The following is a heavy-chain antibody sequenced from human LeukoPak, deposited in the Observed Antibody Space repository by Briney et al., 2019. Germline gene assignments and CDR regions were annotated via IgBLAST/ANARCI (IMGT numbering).Heavy chain of an antibody. V-gene: IGHV5-51*01. CDR1: GYIFSTTG. CDR2: IFPRDSDT. Sequence: GESLKISCKTSGYIFSTTGIGWVRQLPGKGLEWMGIIFPRDSDTRYSPSFRGQVTISADTSISTAYLQWSSLKASDTAIYYCARQGPSDYWGQGTLVTVSS. J-gene: IGHJ4*02. CDR3: ARQGPSDY.